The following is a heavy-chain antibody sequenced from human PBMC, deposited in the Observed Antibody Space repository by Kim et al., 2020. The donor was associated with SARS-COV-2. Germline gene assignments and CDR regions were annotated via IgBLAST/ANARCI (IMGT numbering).Heavy chain of an antibody. D-gene: IGHD6-6*01. CDR1: GYSFTSYW. J-gene: IGHJ6*02. CDR2: IDLSDSYA. Sequence: GASLKISCNGSGYSFTSYWISWVRQMPGKGLAWMGRIDLSDSYAKYSPSFQGHVTISADKSISTAYLQWSSLKASDTAMYYCARHGHEYSTSSYYYYGMDAWGLGTTVTVSS. CDR3: ARHGHEYSTSSYYYYGMDA. V-gene: IGHV5-10-1*01.